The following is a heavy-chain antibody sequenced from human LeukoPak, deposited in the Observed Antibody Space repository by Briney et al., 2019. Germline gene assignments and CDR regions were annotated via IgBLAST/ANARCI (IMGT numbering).Heavy chain of an antibody. CDR1: GLIFSSYG. Sequence: GRSLRLSCAASGLIFSSYGMHWVRQAPGKGLECVAVIWYGGSNKYYADSVKGRFAISRDNSKNTLYLQMNSLRAEDTAVYYCAKDLVEESCFDYWGQGTLVTVSS. J-gene: IGHJ4*02. D-gene: IGHD2-21*01. V-gene: IGHV3-33*06. CDR3: AKDLVEESCFDY. CDR2: IWYGGSNK.